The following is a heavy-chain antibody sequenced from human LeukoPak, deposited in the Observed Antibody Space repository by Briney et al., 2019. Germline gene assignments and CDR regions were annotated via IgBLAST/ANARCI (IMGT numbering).Heavy chain of an antibody. D-gene: IGHD3-22*01. V-gene: IGHV3-30*18. CDR1: GFTFSSYG. J-gene: IGHJ4*02. CDR2: ISYDGSNR. Sequence: GGSLRLSCAASGFTFSSYGMHWVRQAPGKGLEWVAVISYDGSNRYYADSVKGRLTISRDNSKNTMYLQMNSLRVEDTAVYYCAKFNYYDSSGYQCYYFDYWGQGTLVTVSS. CDR3: AKFNYYDSSGYQCYYFDY.